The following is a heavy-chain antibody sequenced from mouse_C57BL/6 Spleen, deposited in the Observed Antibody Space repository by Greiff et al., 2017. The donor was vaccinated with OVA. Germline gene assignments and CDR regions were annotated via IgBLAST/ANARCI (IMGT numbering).Heavy chain of an antibody. V-gene: IGHV1-52*01. CDR2: IDPSDSET. J-gene: IGHJ1*03. CDR1: GYTFTSYW. D-gene: IGHD2-4*01. CDR3: ARWEGLRQYFDV. Sequence: QVQLQQPGAELVRPGSSVKLSCKASGYTFTSYWMHWVKQRPIQGLEWIGNIDPSDSETHYNQKFKDKATLTVDKSSSTAYMQLSSLTSEDSAVYYCARWEGLRQYFDVWGTGTTVTVSS.